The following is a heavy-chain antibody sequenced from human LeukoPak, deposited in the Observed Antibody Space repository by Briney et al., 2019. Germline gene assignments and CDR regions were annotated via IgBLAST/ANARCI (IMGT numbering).Heavy chain of an antibody. V-gene: IGHV4-59*01. Sequence: SGTLSLTCTVSGGSISSYYWSWIRQPPGKGLEWIGYIYYSGSTNYNPSLKSRVTISVDTSKNQFSLKLSSVTAADTAVYYCARAADEYSSSSFDYWGQGTLVTVSS. CDR2: IYYSGST. CDR1: GGSISSYY. D-gene: IGHD6-6*01. J-gene: IGHJ4*02. CDR3: ARAADEYSSSSFDY.